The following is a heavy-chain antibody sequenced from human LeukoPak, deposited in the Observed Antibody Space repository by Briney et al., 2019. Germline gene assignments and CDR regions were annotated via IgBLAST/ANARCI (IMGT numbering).Heavy chain of an antibody. V-gene: IGHV3-7*01. Sequence: GGSLRLSCAASGFTFSSYWMSWVRQAPGKGLEWVANIKQDGSEKSYVDSVKDRFTISRDNAKNSLYLQMNSLRAEDTAVYYCARSRVETSWSPNPDWGQGSLVTVSS. D-gene: IGHD3-3*01. CDR2: IKQDGSEK. CDR1: GFTFSSYW. CDR3: ARSRVETSWSPNPD. J-gene: IGHJ4*02.